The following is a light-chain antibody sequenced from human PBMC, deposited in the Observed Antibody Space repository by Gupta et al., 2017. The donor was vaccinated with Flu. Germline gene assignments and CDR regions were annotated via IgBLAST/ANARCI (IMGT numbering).Light chain of an antibody. CDR1: QSISSY. J-gene: IGKJ1*01. CDR2: AAS. Sequence: PSSLSASVGDRVTITCRASQSISSYLNWYQQKPGKAPKLLIYAASSLQSGVPSRFSGSGSGTDFTLTISSLQPEDFATYYCQQCYSTPRTFGQGTKVEIK. V-gene: IGKV1-39*01. CDR3: QQCYSTPRT.